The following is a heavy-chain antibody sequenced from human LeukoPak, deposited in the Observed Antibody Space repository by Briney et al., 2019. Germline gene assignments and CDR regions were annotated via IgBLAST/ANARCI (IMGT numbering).Heavy chain of an antibody. D-gene: IGHD3-3*01. J-gene: IGHJ4*02. Sequence: GASVKVSCKASEYTSIDYYIHWVQQAPGKGLEWTGRIDPENDERIYAEKFQDRVTLTADTSTDTVYMELSSLRSEDTAVYYCAIGTIRIFGVVNSPLDYWGQGTLVTVSS. CDR3: AIGTIRIFGVVNSPLDY. V-gene: IGHV1-69-2*01. CDR1: EYTSIDYY. CDR2: IDPENDER.